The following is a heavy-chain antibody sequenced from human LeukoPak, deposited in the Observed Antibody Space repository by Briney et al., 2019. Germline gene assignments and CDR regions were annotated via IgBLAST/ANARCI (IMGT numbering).Heavy chain of an antibody. V-gene: IGHV3-23*01. CDR1: GFTFSNYA. CDR3: GGPNPLLERPSAMDV. D-gene: IGHD6-25*01. Sequence: TGGSLRLSCAGSGFTFSNYAVSWVRQAPGKGLEWVSGMTGRAGNTYYADSVKGRFTISRDNAKNSLYLQMNSLRAEDTAVYYCGGPNPLLERPSAMDVWGQGTTVTVSS. CDR2: MTGRAGNT. J-gene: IGHJ6*02.